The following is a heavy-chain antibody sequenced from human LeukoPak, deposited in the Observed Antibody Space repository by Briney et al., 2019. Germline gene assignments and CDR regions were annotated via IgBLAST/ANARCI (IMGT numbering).Heavy chain of an antibody. J-gene: IGHJ4*02. CDR3: ARHRGYSGYEPFDY. CDR2: IYYSGST. V-gene: IGHV4-59*08. Sequence: PSETLSLTCTVSGGSISSYYWSWIRQPPGEGLEGIGYIYYSGSTNYNPSLKSRVTISVDTSKNQFSLKLSSVTAADTAVYYCARHRGYSGYEPFDYWGQGTLVTVSS. CDR1: GGSISSYY. D-gene: IGHD5-12*01.